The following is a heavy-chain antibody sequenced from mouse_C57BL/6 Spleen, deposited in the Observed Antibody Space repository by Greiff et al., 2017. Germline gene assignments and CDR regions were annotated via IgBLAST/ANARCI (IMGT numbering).Heavy chain of an antibody. CDR3: ASASKVTTGAMDY. V-gene: IGHV1-4*01. CDR1: GYTFTSYT. Sequence: VQLQQPGAELVRPGASVKMSCKASGYTFTSYTMHWVKQRPGQGLDWIGYINPSSGYTKYNQKFKDKATLTADKSSSTAYMQLSSLTSEDSAVYDCASASKVTTGAMDYWGQGTSVTVSS. CDR2: INPSSGYT. J-gene: IGHJ4*01. D-gene: IGHD2-2*01.